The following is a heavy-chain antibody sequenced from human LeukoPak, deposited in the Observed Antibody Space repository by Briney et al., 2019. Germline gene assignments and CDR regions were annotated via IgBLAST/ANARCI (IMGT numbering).Heavy chain of an antibody. Sequence: GGSLRLSCAASGFTFSSYWMHWVRQAPGKRLVWVSRINSDGSSTSYADSVKGRFTISRDNAKNTLYLQMNSLRAEDTAVYYCARSSGGYSSSWPLDYWGQGTLVTVSS. V-gene: IGHV3-74*01. CDR3: ARSSGGYSSSWPLDY. D-gene: IGHD6-13*01. CDR1: GFTFSSYW. J-gene: IGHJ4*02. CDR2: INSDGSST.